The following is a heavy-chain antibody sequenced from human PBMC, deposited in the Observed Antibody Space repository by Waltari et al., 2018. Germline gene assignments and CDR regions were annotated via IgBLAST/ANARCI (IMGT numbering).Heavy chain of an antibody. J-gene: IGHJ5*02. Sequence: QVQLVQSGAEGKKPGASVKVSCKASGYTFTSYYMHCVRQAPGHGREWMGIINPSGGSTSYAQKFQGRVTMTRDTSTSTVYMELSSLRSEDTAVYYWARGDYYGSGSSPGDWFDPWGQGTLVTVSS. D-gene: IGHD3-10*01. CDR2: INPSGGST. CDR1: GYTFTSYY. V-gene: IGHV1-46*01. CDR3: ARGDYYGSGSSPGDWFDP.